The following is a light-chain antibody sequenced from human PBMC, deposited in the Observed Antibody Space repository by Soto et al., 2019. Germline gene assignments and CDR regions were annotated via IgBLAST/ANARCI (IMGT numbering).Light chain of an antibody. CDR3: MQRMEFSLP. CDR1: QRRLDSDDGNTY. J-gene: IGKJ4*01. V-gene: IGKV2-40*01. CDR2: TVS. Sequence: VVKQVELSLPGTPEETASISCRSSQRRLDSDDGNTYLDWYLQKPGQSPQLLIYTVSYRASGVPDRFSGSGSGSDFTLKISRVEADGVGGYYGMQRMEFSLPFGGGTKVDI.